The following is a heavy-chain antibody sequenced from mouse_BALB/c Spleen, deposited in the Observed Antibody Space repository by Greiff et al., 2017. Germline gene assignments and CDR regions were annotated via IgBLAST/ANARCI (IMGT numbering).Heavy chain of an antibody. CDR2: ISYDGSN. D-gene: IGHD2-4*01. Sequence: VQLKESGPGLVKPSQSLSLTCSVTGYSITSGYYWNWIRQFPGNKLEWMGYISYDGSNNYNPSLKNRISITRDTSKNQFFLKLNSVTTEDTATYYCARVRDYDLYYFDYWGQGTTLTVSS. CDR1: GYSITSGYY. CDR3: ARVRDYDLYYFDY. V-gene: IGHV3-6*02. J-gene: IGHJ2*01.